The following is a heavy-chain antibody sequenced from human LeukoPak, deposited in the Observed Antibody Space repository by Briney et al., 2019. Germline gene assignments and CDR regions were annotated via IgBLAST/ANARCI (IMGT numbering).Heavy chain of an antibody. CDR1: GYSFTSHW. Sequence: GESLKISCKGSGYSFTSHWIGWVRQMPGKGLEWMGIIYPGDSDTRFSPSFQGQVTISADKSISTAYLQWSSLKASDTAMYYCAGHAPYGSGSYYSGMDVWGKGTTVTVSS. J-gene: IGHJ6*04. CDR3: AGHAPYGSGSYYSGMDV. CDR2: IYPGDSDT. D-gene: IGHD3-10*01. V-gene: IGHV5-51*01.